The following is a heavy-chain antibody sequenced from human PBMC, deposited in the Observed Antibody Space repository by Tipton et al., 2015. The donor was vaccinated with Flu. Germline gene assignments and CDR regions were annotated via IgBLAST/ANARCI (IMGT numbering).Heavy chain of an antibody. D-gene: IGHD3-16*01. Sequence: SLRLSCVASGFKFSRFAMHWVRQAPGKGLEWVAVISDDGDVKFFSDSVKGRFTISRDNSKNMLYLQMNSLRTEDSAVYFCAGSHGDFDYWGQGTLVAVSS. CDR2: ISDDGDVK. V-gene: IGHV3-30*03. CDR1: GFKFSRFA. J-gene: IGHJ4*02. CDR3: AGSHGDFDY.